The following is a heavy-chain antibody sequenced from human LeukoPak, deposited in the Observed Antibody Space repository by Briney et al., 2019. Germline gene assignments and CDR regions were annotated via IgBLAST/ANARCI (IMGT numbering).Heavy chain of an antibody. CDR1: GFTFSTYW. D-gene: IGHD6-13*01. CDR2: INQDGREK. Sequence: SGGSLRLSCAASGFTFSTYWMTWVRQAPGKGLEWVANINQDGREKYYVDSVKGRFTISRDNAKNSLYLQMNSLRAEDTAVYYCARRGSSWYAAVYWGQGTLVTVSS. J-gene: IGHJ4*02. V-gene: IGHV3-7*02. CDR3: ARRGSSWYAAVY.